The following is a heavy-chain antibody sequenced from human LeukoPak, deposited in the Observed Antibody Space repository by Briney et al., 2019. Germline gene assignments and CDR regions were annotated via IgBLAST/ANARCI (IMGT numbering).Heavy chain of an antibody. CDR1: GYTFTSYA. CDR2: ISAYNGNT. CDR3: ARRNYDHIWGNYGSLYYFDY. D-gene: IGHD3-16*01. Sequence: ASVKVSCKTSGYTFTSYAISWVRLAPGQGLEWMGWISAYNGNTDYAQKFQGRVAMTTDTSTSTAYMELRSLRSDDTAVYYCARRNYDHIWGNYGSLYYFDYWGQGTLVTVSS. V-gene: IGHV1-18*01. J-gene: IGHJ4*02.